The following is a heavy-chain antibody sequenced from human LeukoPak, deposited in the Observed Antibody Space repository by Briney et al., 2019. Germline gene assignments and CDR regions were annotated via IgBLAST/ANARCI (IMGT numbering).Heavy chain of an antibody. Sequence: GGSLRLSCAASGFTFSDYWMHWVRQAPGKGLEWVANIKQDGSEKYYVDSVKGRFTISRDNAKNTLYLQMNSLRAEDTAVYYCARHYFDSWGQGTLVTVSS. CDR2: IKQDGSEK. CDR3: ARHYFDS. J-gene: IGHJ4*02. CDR1: GFTFSDYW. V-gene: IGHV3-7*03.